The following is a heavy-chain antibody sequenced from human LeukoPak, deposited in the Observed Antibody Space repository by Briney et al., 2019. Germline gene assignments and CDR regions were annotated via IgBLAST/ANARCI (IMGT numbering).Heavy chain of an antibody. D-gene: IGHD3-22*01. V-gene: IGHV3-74*01. CDR3: ARAPSEIGGYYPEYFRH. CDR2: IKSDGRT. J-gene: IGHJ1*01. CDR1: GFTFSNYW. Sequence: GGSLRLSCAAAGFTFSNYWMRWVRHAPGKGLVWVSRIKSDGRTNYTDSVKGRFTISRDNAKNTVSLQMHSLRAEDTGVYYCARAPSEIGGYYPEYFRHWGQGPLVTVSS.